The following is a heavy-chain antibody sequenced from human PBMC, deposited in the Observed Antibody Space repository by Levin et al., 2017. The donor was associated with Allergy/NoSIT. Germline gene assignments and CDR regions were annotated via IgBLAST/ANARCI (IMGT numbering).Heavy chain of an antibody. CDR2: TYYRSKWYN. V-gene: IGHV6-1*01. D-gene: IGHD1-7*01. CDR1: GDSVSSNNAA. CDR3: TRGRAGNYVALFEY. J-gene: IGHJ4*02. Sequence: ASETLSLTCAISGDSVSSNNAAWNWIRQSPSRGLEWLGRTYYRSKWYNDYAESVRSRINVNPDTSKNQVSLQLNSVTPEDTAVYYCTRGRAGNYVALFEYWGQGTLVTVAS.